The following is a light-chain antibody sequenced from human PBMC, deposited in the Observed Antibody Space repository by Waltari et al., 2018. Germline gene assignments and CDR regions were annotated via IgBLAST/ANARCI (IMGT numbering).Light chain of an antibody. Sequence: QSALTQPPSASGSPGQSVTISCTGTSSDVCGFDYVSWYQQHPGKVPRLMIYEVSKRPSGVPDRFSGSKSGNTASLTVSGLQVEDEADYYCSSFAGSSQMLFGGGTKLTVL. V-gene: IGLV2-8*01. CDR2: EVS. CDR1: SSDVCGFDY. CDR3: SSFAGSSQML. J-gene: IGLJ2*01.